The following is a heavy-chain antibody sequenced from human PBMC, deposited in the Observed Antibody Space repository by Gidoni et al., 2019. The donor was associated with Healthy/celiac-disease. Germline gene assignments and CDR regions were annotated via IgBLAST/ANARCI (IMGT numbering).Heavy chain of an antibody. D-gene: IGHD6-19*01. CDR3: ARGGGPPLAVYDAFDI. V-gene: IGHV3-21*01. Sequence: EVQLVESGGGLVKLGGSLRLPCAASGFTFSSYSMNWVRQAPGKGLEWVSSISSSSSYIYYADSVKGRFTISRDNAKNSLYLQMNSLRAEDTAVYYCARGGGPPLAVYDAFDIWGQGTMVTVSS. CDR2: ISSSSSYI. J-gene: IGHJ3*02. CDR1: GFTFSSYS.